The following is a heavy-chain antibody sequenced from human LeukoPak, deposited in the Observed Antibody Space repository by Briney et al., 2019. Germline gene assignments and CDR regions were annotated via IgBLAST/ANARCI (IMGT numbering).Heavy chain of an antibody. D-gene: IGHD3-22*01. Sequence: ASVKVSCKASGYTFTSYDINWVRQATGQGLEWMGWMNPNSGNTGYAQKFQGRVTITRNTSISTAYMELSSLRSEDTALYYCASGGWNYYDSSGLIAFDIWGQGTMVTVSS. CDR1: GYTFTSYD. V-gene: IGHV1-8*03. CDR2: MNPNSGNT. J-gene: IGHJ3*02. CDR3: ASGGWNYYDSSGLIAFDI.